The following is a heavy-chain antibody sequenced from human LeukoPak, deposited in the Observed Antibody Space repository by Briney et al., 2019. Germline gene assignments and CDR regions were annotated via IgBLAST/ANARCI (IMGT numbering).Heavy chain of an antibody. CDR2: ISGSGGST. D-gene: IGHD2-21*02. CDR3: ARGQGLVVAAAMFDL. J-gene: IGHJ5*02. Sequence: GGSLRLSCAASGFTFSSYAMSWVRQAPGKGLEWVSAISGSGGSTYYADSVKGRFTISRDNSKNTLYLQMNSLRAEDTAVYYCARGQGLVVAAAMFDLWGQGALVTVSS. CDR1: GFTFSSYA. V-gene: IGHV3-23*01.